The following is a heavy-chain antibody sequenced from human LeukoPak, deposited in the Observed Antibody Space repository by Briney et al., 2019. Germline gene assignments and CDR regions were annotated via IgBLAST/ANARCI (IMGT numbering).Heavy chain of an antibody. J-gene: IGHJ3*01. D-gene: IGHD2/OR15-2a*01. CDR1: GFTFSSYA. CDR2: ISYDGSNK. CDR3: ARDINLVKVVLDAFDL. V-gene: IGHV3-30-3*01. Sequence: GGSLRLSRAASGFTFSSYAMHWVRQAPGKGLEWVAVISYDGSNKYYADSVKGRFTISRDNSKNTLYLQMNSLRAEDTAVYYCARDINLVKVVLDAFDLWGQGTMVIVSS.